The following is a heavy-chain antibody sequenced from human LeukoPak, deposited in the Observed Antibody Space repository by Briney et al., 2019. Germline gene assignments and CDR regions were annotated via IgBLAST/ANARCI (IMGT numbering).Heavy chain of an antibody. Sequence: GGSLRLSCAASGFTFDDYGMSWVRQAPGKGLEWVSGINWNGGSTGYADSVKGRFTISRDNAKNSLYKQMNSLRAEDTALYYCARGLSGSYYGAAFDIWGQGTMVTVSS. CDR1: GFTFDDYG. V-gene: IGHV3-20*04. CDR2: INWNGGST. CDR3: ARGLSGSYYGAAFDI. J-gene: IGHJ3*02. D-gene: IGHD1-26*01.